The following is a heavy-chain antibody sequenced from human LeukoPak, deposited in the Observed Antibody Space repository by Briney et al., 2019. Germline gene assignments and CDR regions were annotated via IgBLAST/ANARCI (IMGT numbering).Heavy chain of an antibody. Sequence: GESLKISWKGSGYRFTIYSIGWVRQLPGKGLEWMGIIYPGDSDTRYSPSFQGKVTISADKSISTAYLQWSSLKASDTAMYYCATRYSTGWYDAFDIWGQGTMVTVSS. D-gene: IGHD6-19*01. J-gene: IGHJ3*02. CDR1: GYRFTIYS. CDR2: IYPGDSDT. CDR3: ATRYSTGWYDAFDI. V-gene: IGHV5-51*01.